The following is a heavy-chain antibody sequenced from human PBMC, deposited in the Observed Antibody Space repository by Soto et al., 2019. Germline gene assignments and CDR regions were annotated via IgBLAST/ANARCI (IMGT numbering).Heavy chain of an antibody. V-gene: IGHV3-74*01. CDR3: TRDIGGRWAY. CDR1: GFTFSSYW. CDR2: IDEYGNTI. D-gene: IGHD3-16*01. J-gene: IGHJ4*02. Sequence: GWSLRLSCAASGFTFSSYWMHWVRQVPGKGLLWVSLIDEYGNTIDYADSVMGRFTISRDNARNTLYLEMNSLRAEDTALYYCTRDIGGRWAYWGPGTLVTVSS.